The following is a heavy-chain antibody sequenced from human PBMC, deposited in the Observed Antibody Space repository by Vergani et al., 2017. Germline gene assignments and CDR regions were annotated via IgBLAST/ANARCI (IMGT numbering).Heavy chain of an antibody. CDR2: ISNDGTHD. D-gene: IGHD3-9*01. CDR1: GFGFKNFA. V-gene: IGHV3-30*03. CDR3: AGYGTDVCFRSRDYSHWLYY. J-gene: IGHJ4*02. Sequence: QVSLVESGGGVVQPGRSLTLTCSASGFGFKNFALHWVRQAPGKGLEWVATISNDGTHDYYEPSVRGRFAVSRDNFKNTMFLQMDRLTTDDTAVYFCAGYGTDVCFRSRDYSHWLYYWGQGTLVTVSS.